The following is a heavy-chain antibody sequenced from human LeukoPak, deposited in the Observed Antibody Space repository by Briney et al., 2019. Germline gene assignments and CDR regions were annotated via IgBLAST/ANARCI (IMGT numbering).Heavy chain of an antibody. CDR2: IYYSGST. Sequence: SETLSLTCSVSGGSISSGGYYCSWIRQHPGKGLGWIGYIYYSGSTYYNPSLKSRVTISVDTSKNQFSLKLSSVTAADTAVYYCARERTQEWFGELRGAFDIWGQGTMVTVSS. CDR3: ARERTQEWFGELRGAFDI. CDR1: GGSISSGGYY. J-gene: IGHJ3*02. V-gene: IGHV4-31*03. D-gene: IGHD3-10*01.